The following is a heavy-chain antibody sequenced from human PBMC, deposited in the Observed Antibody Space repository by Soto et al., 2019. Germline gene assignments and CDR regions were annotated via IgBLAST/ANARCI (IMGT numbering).Heavy chain of an antibody. D-gene: IGHD2-21*01. CDR2: IDYSGST. Sequence: SETLSLTCTVSGGSISSGCYYWSWIRQHPGKGLEWIGYIDYSGSTYYNPSLKSRVTISVETSKNQFSLKVTSVTAADTAVYYCVRDMQLWRLDSWGQGTLVTVSS. CDR3: VRDMQLWRLDS. J-gene: IGHJ4*02. CDR1: GGSISSGCYY. V-gene: IGHV4-31*03.